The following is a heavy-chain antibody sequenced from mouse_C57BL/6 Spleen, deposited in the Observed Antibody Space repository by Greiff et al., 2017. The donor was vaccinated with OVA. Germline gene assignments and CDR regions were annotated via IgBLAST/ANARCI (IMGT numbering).Heavy chain of an antibody. CDR1: G. D-gene: IGHD4-1*01. J-gene: IGHJ2*01. CDR2: ISSGSSTI. V-gene: IGHV5-17*01. CDR3: VQVQRTWDAFDY. Sequence: VQLKESGGGLVKPGGSLKLSCAASGMHWVRQAPEKGLEWVAYISSGSSTIYYADTVKGRFTISRDNAKNTLFLQMTSLRSEDTAMYYCVQVQRTWDAFDYWGQGTTLTVSS.